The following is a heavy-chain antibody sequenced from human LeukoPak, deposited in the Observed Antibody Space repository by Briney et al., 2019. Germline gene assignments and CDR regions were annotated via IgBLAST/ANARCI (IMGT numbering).Heavy chain of an antibody. CDR3: ARDWPAVITDY. CDR2: INAGNGNT. D-gene: IGHD2-21*01. J-gene: IGHJ4*02. Sequence: ASVNVSCKASGYSFTTYGVSWLRQAPGQGLEWMGRINAGNGNTHFAQKFQGRVTLTTDRSTSTAYMELRGLRSDDTAVYYCARDWPAVITDYWGQGTLVSVSS. CDR1: GYSFTTYG. V-gene: IGHV1-18*01.